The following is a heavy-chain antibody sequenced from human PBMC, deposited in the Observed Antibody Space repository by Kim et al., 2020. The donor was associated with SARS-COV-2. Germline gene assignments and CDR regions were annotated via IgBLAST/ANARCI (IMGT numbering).Heavy chain of an antibody. CDR3: AKGHGGSFYYYGLDV. CDR1: GFTFNDYA. J-gene: IGHJ6*04. D-gene: IGHD3-10*01. V-gene: IGHV3-9*01. Sequence: GGSLRLSCVTSGFTFNDYAMHWVRQAQGKGLEWVSGISWNGVNIGYADSLKGRFIISRDNAKKSAYLEIDSLRAEDTALYYCAKGHGGSFYYYGLDVWGKGTTVTVSS. CDR2: ISWNGVNI.